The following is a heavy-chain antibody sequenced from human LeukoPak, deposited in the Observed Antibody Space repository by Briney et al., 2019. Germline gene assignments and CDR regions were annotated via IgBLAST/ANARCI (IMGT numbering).Heavy chain of an antibody. Sequence: SETLSLTCTVSGGSVIGFYWSWIRQPPGKGLEWIGYIYYSGSTNYNPSLKSRVTISVDTSKNQFSLKLSSVTAADTAVYYCARLTRTTSYYYGMDVWGQGTTVTVS. CDR2: IYYSGST. D-gene: IGHD1-1*01. CDR1: GGSVIGFY. J-gene: IGHJ6*02. CDR3: ARLTRTTSYYYGMDV. V-gene: IGHV4-59*02.